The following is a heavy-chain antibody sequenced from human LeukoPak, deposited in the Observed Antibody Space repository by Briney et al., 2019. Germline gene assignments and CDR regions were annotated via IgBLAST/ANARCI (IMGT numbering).Heavy chain of an antibody. CDR2: IWYDGSNK. D-gene: IGHD6-6*01. V-gene: IGHV3-33*08. J-gene: IGHJ4*02. CDR3: TTEGSSSRIFDY. Sequence: GSLRLSWSGFGFPFKRYGLHWVRQAPSQGVGGVAVIWYDGSNKYYADSVKGRFTISRDNSKNTLYLQMNSLRAEDTAVYYCTTEGSSSRIFDYWGQGTLVTVSS. CDR1: GFPFKRYG.